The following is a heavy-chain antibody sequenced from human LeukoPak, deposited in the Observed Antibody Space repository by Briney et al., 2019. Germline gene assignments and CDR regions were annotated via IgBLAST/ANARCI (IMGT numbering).Heavy chain of an antibody. CDR3: AKGSGSSCYSPCDY. J-gene: IGHJ4*02. CDR2: ICANDGNT. Sequence: GGSLRLSCAASGLTFRDYAMSWVRQAPGKGLEWVSVICANDGNTYYADAVKGRFTISRDNSKDTLYLQMDSLRAEDTAVYYCAKGSGSSCYSPCDYWGQGILVTVSS. CDR1: GLTFRDYA. V-gene: IGHV3-23*01. D-gene: IGHD2-15*01.